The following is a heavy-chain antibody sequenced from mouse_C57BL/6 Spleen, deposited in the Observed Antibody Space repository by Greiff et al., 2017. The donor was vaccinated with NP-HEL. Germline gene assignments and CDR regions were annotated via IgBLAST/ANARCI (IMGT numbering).Heavy chain of an antibody. J-gene: IGHJ4*01. D-gene: IGHD2-1*01. CDR1: GYTFTDYY. CDR2: INPNNGGT. Sequence: EVQLQQSGPELVKPGASVKISCKASGYTFTDYYMNWVKQSHGKSLEWIGDINPNNGGTSYNQKFKGKATLTVDKSSSTAYMELRSLTSEDSAVYYCAYGKRAMDYWGQGTSVTVSS. CDR3: AYGKRAMDY. V-gene: IGHV1-26*01.